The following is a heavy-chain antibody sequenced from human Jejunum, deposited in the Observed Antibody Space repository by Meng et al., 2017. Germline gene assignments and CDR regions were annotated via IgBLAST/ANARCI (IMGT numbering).Heavy chain of an antibody. Sequence: SETLSLTCSVSGASISGYDWTWSRQPAGKRLEWIGRLYPNGTANYNPSLKSRVSVSTDTSKNQFSLKLTSVTAADTAVYYCASTPDFGSGAFSTLYWFDRWGQGTLVTVSS. D-gene: IGHD3-10*01. V-gene: IGHV4-4*07. CDR3: ASTPDFGSGAFSTLYWFDR. CDR1: GASISGYD. CDR2: LYPNGTA. J-gene: IGHJ5*02.